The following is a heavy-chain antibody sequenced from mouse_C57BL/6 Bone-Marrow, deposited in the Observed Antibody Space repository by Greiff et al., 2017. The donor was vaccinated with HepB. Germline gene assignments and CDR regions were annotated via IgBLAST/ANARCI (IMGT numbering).Heavy chain of an antibody. CDR3: ARERFYGSSRHWYFDV. V-gene: IGHV1-26*01. CDR2: INPNNGGT. J-gene: IGHJ1*03. CDR1: GYTFTDYY. D-gene: IGHD1-1*01. Sequence: VQLQQSGPELVKPGASVKISCKASGYTFTDYYMNWVKQSHGKSLEWIGDINPNNGGTSYNQKFKGNATLTVDKSSSTAYMELRSLTSEDSAVYYCARERFYGSSRHWYFDVWGTGTTVTVSS.